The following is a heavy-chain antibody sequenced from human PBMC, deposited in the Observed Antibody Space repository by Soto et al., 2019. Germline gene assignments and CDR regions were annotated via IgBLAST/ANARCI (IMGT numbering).Heavy chain of an antibody. V-gene: IGHV1-3*04. CDR1: GGTFSSYA. CDR3: ARAGDDCSAANCYVIDY. D-gene: IGHD2-2*01. CDR2: INSGKGNT. Sequence: QVQLVQSGAEVKKPGSSVKVSCKASGGTFSSYAISWVRQAPGQGLEWMGGINSGKGNTKYSEKFQGRVTITSDTSASTAYMDLSSLRSEDTAMYYCARAGDDCSAANCYVIDYWGQGTLVTVSS. J-gene: IGHJ4*02.